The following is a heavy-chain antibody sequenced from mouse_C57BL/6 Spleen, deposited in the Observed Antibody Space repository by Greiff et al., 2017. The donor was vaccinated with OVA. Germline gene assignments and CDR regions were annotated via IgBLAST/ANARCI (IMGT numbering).Heavy chain of an antibody. D-gene: IGHD2-2*01. CDR2: INPNNGGT. Sequence: EVQLQQSGPELVKPGASVKISCKASGYTFTDYYMNWVKQSHGKSLEWIGDINPNNGGTSYNQKFKGKATLTVDKSSSTAYMELRSLTSEDSAVYYCATIYYGYEGFAYWGQGTLVTVSA. CDR1: GYTFTDYY. CDR3: ATIYYGYEGFAY. V-gene: IGHV1-26*01. J-gene: IGHJ3*01.